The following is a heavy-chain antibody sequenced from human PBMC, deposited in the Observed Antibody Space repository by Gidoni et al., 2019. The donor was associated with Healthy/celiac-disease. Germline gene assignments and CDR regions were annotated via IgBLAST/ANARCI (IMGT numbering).Heavy chain of an antibody. CDR3: ARETGYSSSYRSVYFDY. J-gene: IGHJ4*02. CDR1: GGSISSGGYY. D-gene: IGHD6-13*01. V-gene: IGHV4-31*03. Sequence: QVQLQESGPGLVKPSQTLSLTCTVSGGSISSGGYYWSWIRQHPGKGLEWIGYIYYSGSTYYNPSLKSRVTISVDTSKNQFSLKLSSVTAADTAVYYCARETGYSSSYRSVYFDYWGQGTLVTVSS. CDR2: IYYSGST.